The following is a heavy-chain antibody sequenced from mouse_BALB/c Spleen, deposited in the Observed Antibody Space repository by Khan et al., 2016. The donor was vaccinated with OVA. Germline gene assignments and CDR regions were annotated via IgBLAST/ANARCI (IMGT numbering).Heavy chain of an antibody. Sequence: EVKLLESGPGLVKPSQSLSLTCTVTGYSITSGYGWNWIRQFPGNKLEWMGYISYSGSPNYNPSLKSRISITRDTSNNQFFLQLNSVTTEDTATYYCARTARIKYWGQGTTLTVSS. V-gene: IGHV3-2*02. D-gene: IGHD1-2*01. CDR3: ARTARIKY. J-gene: IGHJ2*01. CDR2: ISYSGSP. CDR1: GYSITSGYG.